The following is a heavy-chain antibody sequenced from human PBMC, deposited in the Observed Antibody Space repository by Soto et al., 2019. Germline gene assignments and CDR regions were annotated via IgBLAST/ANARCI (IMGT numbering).Heavy chain of an antibody. V-gene: IGHV4-61*01. CDR3: ARRYGGNFDY. D-gene: IGHD1-26*01. J-gene: IGHJ4*02. CDR1: GGSVRSSTYY. Sequence: SETLSLTCTVSGGSVRSSTYYWGWIRQPPGKGLEWIGYIYYSGSTNYNPSLKSRVTISVDTSKNQFSLKLSSVTAADTAVYYCARRYGGNFDYWGQGTLVTVSS. CDR2: IYYSGST.